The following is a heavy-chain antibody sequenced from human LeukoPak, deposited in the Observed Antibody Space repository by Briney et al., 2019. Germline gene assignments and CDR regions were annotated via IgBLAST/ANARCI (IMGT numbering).Heavy chain of an antibody. CDR1: GGSISSYY. V-gene: IGHV4-59*04. CDR2: IYHSGST. D-gene: IGHD6-13*01. Sequence: SETLSLTCSVSGGSISSYYWSWIRQPPGKGLEWIGSIYHSGSTYYNPSLKSRVTISVDTSKNQFSLKLSSVTAADTAVYYCASPGIAAAGSGGNYWGQGTLVTVSS. J-gene: IGHJ4*02. CDR3: ASPGIAAAGSGGNY.